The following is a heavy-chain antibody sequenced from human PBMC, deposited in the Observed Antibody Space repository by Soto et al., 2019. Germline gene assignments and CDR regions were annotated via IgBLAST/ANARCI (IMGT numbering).Heavy chain of an antibody. V-gene: IGHV3-30*03. CDR3: ARDLSWGSNWYYYMDV. D-gene: IGHD7-27*01. Sequence: GGSLRLSCAGSGFSFSSSGMHWVRQAPGKGLEWVAAISSDGSNKLYADSMRGRFTISRDNSKNTLYLQMNSLRAEDTAVYYCARDLSWGSNWYYYMDVWGKGTTVTVS. CDR2: ISSDGSNK. J-gene: IGHJ6*03. CDR1: GFSFSSSG.